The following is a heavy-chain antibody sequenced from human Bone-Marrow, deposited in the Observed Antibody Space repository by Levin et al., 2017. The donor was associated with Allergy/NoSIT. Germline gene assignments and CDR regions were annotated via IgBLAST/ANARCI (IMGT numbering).Heavy chain of an antibody. J-gene: IGHJ4*02. CDR1: GFTFSSYA. CDR3: AKFRGVRYYDSSGSPAGL. V-gene: IGHV3-23*01. D-gene: IGHD3-22*01. CDR2: ISGSGGST. Sequence: PGGSLRLSCAASGFTFSSYAMSWVRQAPGKGLEWVSAISGSGGSTYYADSVKGRFTISRDNSKNTLYLQMNSLRAEDTAVYYCAKFRGVRYYDSSGSPAGLWGQGTLVTVSS.